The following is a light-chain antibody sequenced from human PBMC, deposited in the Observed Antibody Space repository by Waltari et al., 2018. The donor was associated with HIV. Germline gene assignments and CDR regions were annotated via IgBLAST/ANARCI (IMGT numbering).Light chain of an antibody. J-gene: IGLJ3*02. CDR1: SSDIGGYNS. Sequence: QSALTQPASVSGSPGQSITISCTGISSDIGGYNSVSWYQQHPGQAPKLLCYVVSDRPSGVSFRFSGSKSGNTASLTISGLQAEDAGDYYCASYTSSTVVFGGGTKLTVL. CDR2: VVS. V-gene: IGLV2-14*01. CDR3: ASYTSSTVV.